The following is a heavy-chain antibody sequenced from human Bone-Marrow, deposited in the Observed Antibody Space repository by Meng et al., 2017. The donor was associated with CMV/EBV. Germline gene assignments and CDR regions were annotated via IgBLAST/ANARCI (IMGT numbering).Heavy chain of an antibody. J-gene: IGHJ4*02. D-gene: IGHD1-26*01. Sequence: ASVKVSCKASGYTFTNYFVHWVRQAPGQGLEWLGIIHPIPGSTNYAQKFQGRVTMTRDTSISTAYMELSRLRSDDTAVYYCARMVGATYYFAYWGRGKRVNGAS. V-gene: IGHV1-2*02. CDR1: GYTFTNYF. CDR3: ARMVGATYYFAY. CDR2: IHPIPGST.